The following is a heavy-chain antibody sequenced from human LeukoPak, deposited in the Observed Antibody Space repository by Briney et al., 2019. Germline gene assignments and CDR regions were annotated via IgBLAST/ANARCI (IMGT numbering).Heavy chain of an antibody. CDR1: GFTLSTYA. D-gene: IGHD3-9*01. CDR3: AGDYYDVLTGSKYYFDY. J-gene: IGHJ4*02. V-gene: IGHV3-30*04. Sequence: PGGSLRLSCAASGFTLSTYAMHWVRQAPGKGLEWVAVISYDGSNKYYADSVKGRFTISRDNSKNTLYLQMNSLRAEDTAVYYCAGDYYDVLTGSKYYFDYWGQGTLVTVSS. CDR2: ISYDGSNK.